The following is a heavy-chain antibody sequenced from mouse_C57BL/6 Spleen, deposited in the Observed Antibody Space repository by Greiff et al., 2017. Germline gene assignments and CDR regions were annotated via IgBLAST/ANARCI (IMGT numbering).Heavy chain of an antibody. CDR2: IDPENGDT. J-gene: IGHJ2*01. V-gene: IGHV14-4*01. Sequence: EVQLQESGAELVRPGASVKLSCTASGFNIKDDYMHWVKQRPEQGLEWIGWIDPENGDTEYASKFQGKATITADTSSNTAYLQLSSLTSEDTAVYYCTSVVARRDFDYWGQGTTLTVSS. D-gene: IGHD1-1*01. CDR3: TSVVARRDFDY. CDR1: GFNIKDDY.